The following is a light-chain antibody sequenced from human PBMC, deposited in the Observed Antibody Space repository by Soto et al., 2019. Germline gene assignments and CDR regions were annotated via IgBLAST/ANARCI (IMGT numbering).Light chain of an antibody. CDR1: ERISSW. Sequence: DIQMTQSPSTLSASVGDRVTITCRASERISSWLAWYQQKPGKAPKLLIYDASSLESGVPSRCSGSGSGTEFTLTISSLQPDDFATYYCQQYNSYWTFGQGTKVDI. V-gene: IGKV1-5*01. J-gene: IGKJ1*01. CDR3: QQYNSYWT. CDR2: DAS.